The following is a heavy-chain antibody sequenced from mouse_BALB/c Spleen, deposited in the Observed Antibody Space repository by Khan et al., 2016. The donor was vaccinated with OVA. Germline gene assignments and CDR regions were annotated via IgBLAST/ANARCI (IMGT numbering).Heavy chain of an antibody. CDR1: GYTFTSYD. CDR2: IYPADGST. V-gene: IGHV1S50*01. D-gene: IGHD2-4*01. J-gene: IGHJ4*01. CDR3: AREGLRGVGVDY. Sequence: QVQLQQSGPELVKPGPLVKISCKTSGYTFTSYDINWVKQRPGQGLEWIGWIYPADGSTKYNEKFKGKATLTADTSSSTAYMHLSSLTSEYSAVYFCAREGLRGVGVDYWGQGTSVTVSS.